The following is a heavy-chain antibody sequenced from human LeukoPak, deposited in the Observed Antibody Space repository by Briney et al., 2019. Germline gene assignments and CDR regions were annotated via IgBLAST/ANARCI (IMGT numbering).Heavy chain of an antibody. V-gene: IGHV4-59*01. D-gene: IGHD3-9*01. CDR2: IYYSGST. CDR3: ARVNSYYDILTGYYKPAYYYYGMDV. CDR1: GGSISSYY. J-gene: IGHJ6*04. Sequence: SETLSLTCTVSGGSISSYYWSRIRQPPGKGLEWIGYIYYSGSTNYNPSLKSRVTISADTSKNQFSLKLSSVTAADTAVYYCARVNSYYDILTGYYKPAYYYYGMDVWGKGTTVTVSS.